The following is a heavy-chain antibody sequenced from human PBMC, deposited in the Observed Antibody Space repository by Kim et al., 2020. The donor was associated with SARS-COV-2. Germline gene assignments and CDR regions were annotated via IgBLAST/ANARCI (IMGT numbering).Heavy chain of an antibody. CDR1: GGSISSYY. J-gene: IGHJ2*01. D-gene: IGHD2-2*01. V-gene: IGHV4-59*01. Sequence: SETLSLTCTVSGGSISSYYWSWIRQPPGKGLEWIGYIYYSGSTNYNPSLKSRVTISVDTSKNQFSLKLSSVTAADTAVYYCARVGCSSTSCPRYFDLWGRGTLVTVSS. CDR3: ARVGCSSTSCPRYFDL. CDR2: IYYSGST.